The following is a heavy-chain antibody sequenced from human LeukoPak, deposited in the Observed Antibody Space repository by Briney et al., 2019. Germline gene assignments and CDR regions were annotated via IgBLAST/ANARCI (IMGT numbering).Heavy chain of an antibody. CDR2: IYSDGST. CDR3: ARDYNYYYSSGYWYYFDY. CDR1: AFTVSSNY. D-gene: IGHD3-22*01. Sequence: GGSLRLSCAASAFTVSSNYVSWVRQAPGKGLEWVSVIYSDGSTNYADSVKGRFTISRDNSKNTLYLQINSLRAEDTAVYYCARDYNYYYSSGYWYYFDYWGRGTLVTVSS. J-gene: IGHJ4*02. V-gene: IGHV3-66*01.